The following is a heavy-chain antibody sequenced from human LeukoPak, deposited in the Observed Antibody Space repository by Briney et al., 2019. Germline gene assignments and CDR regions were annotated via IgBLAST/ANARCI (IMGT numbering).Heavy chain of an antibody. J-gene: IGHJ6*02. V-gene: IGHV3-33*01. CDR1: GFTFSSYG. Sequence: PGRSLRLSCAASGFTFSSYGMHWVRQAPGKRLEWVAVIWYDGSNKYYADSVKGRFTISRDNSKNTLYLQMNSLRAEGTAVYYCARENCSSTSCYDDYYYGMDVWGQGTTVTVSS. CDR3: ARENCSSTSCYDDYYYGMDV. D-gene: IGHD2-2*01. CDR2: IWYDGSNK.